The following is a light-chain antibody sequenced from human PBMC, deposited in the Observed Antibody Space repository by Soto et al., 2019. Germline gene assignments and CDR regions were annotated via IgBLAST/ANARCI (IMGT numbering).Light chain of an antibody. Sequence: QSVLTQPPSVSGAPGQRVTLSCTGSSSNIGAGYDVHWYQQLPGTAPKLLIYVNTNRPSGVPDRFSGSKSGTSASLAITGLQAEDEADYYCQSYDTSLSGFYVFGTGTKVTVL. V-gene: IGLV1-40*01. J-gene: IGLJ1*01. CDR3: QSYDTSLSGFYV. CDR2: VNT. CDR1: SSNIGAGYD.